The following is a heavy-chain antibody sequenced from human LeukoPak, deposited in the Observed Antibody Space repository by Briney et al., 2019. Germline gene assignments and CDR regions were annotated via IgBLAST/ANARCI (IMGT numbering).Heavy chain of an antibody. J-gene: IGHJ3*01. D-gene: IGHD3-16*01. CDR1: GFPLSNYA. CDR3: VKDPYGAFDV. V-gene: IGHV3-64*03. CDR2: ISFDGGST. Sequence: PGGSLRLSCSASGFPLSNYAMHWVRQAPGKGLEFVSGISFDGGSTYYVDSVKGRFTISRDSSKNTLYLQMSSLRTEDTAVYYCVKDPYGAFDVWGQGTMVTVSS.